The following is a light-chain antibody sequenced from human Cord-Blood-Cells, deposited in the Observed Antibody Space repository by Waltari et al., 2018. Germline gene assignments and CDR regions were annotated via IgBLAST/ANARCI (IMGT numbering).Light chain of an antibody. CDR3: SSYTSSSTLEV. CDR2: DVS. Sequence: QSALTQPASVSGSPGQSITISCTGTSSHVGGFNYVSWYQQHPGKAPKLMIYDVSNRPSGVSNRFSVSKSGNTASLTISGLQVEDEADYYCSSYTSSSTLEVFGGGTKLTVL. CDR1: SSHVGGFNY. V-gene: IGLV2-14*01. J-gene: IGLJ2*01.